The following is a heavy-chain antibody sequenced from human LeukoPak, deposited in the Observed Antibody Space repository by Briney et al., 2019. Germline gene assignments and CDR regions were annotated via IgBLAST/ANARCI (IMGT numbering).Heavy chain of an antibody. CDR2: IRYDGSNK. CDR3: AKKGLLLNTPHYYYYMDV. V-gene: IGHV3-30*02. D-gene: IGHD2-15*01. CDR1: GFTFSSYG. Sequence: PGGSLRLSCAASGFTFSSYGMHWVRQAPGKGLEWVAFIRYDGSNKYYADSVKGRFTISRDNSKNTLYLQMNSLRAEDTAVYYCAKKGLLLNTPHYYYYMDVWGKGTTVTVSS. J-gene: IGHJ6*03.